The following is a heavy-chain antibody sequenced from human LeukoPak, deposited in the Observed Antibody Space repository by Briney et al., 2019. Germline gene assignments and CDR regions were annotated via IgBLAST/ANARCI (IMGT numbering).Heavy chain of an antibody. CDR2: IYTSGST. CDR3: ARDRSILRFLERKYYYMDV. J-gene: IGHJ6*03. V-gene: IGHV4-4*07. CDR1: GGSISGYY. Sequence: SETLSLTCTVSGGSISGYYWSWIRQPAGKGLEWIGRIYTSGSTNYNPSLKSRVTMSVDTSKNQFSLKLSSVTAADTAVYYCARDRSILRFLERKYYYMDVWGKGTTVTVSS. D-gene: IGHD3-3*01.